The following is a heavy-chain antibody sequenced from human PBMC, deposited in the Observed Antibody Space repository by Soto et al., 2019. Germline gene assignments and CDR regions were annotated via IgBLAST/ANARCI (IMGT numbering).Heavy chain of an antibody. V-gene: IGHV3-23*01. CDR3: AKDDAMLYYDILTGYHYFDY. J-gene: IGHJ4*02. CDR2: ISSSGGST. Sequence: PGVSLRLSCAASGFTFSSYAMSWVRQAPGKGLEWVSAISSSGGSTYYADSVKGRFTISRDNSKNTLYLQMNSLRAEDTAVYYCAKDDAMLYYDILTGYHYFDYWGQGTLVTVSS. CDR1: GFTFSSYA. D-gene: IGHD3-9*01.